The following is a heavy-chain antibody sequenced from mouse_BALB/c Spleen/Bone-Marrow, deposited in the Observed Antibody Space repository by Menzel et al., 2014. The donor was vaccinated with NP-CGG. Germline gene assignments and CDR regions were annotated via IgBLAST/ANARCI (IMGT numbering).Heavy chain of an antibody. CDR1: GYTFTSYW. V-gene: IGHV1S81*02. Sequence: GAELVKPGASVKLSCKASGYTFTSYWIHWVKQRPGLGLEWIGEINPSNGRTNYNEKFKSKATLTVDKSSSTAYMQLSSLTSEDSAVYYCARLLLRFYALDYWGQGTSVTVSS. D-gene: IGHD1-1*01. J-gene: IGHJ4*01. CDR3: ARLLLRFYALDY. CDR2: INPSNGRT.